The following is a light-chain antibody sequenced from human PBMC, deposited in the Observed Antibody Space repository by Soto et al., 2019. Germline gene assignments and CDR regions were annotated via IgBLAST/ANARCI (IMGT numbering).Light chain of an antibody. CDR3: QQYYNWPLT. V-gene: IGKV3-15*01. CDR1: QSVSSN. CDR2: GAS. Sequence: EIVMTQSPATLSVSPGERATLSCRARQSVSSNLAWYQHKPGQAPSPLIYGASPRATAIPARFSGSGSGTEFTLTISSLQSEDFAVYYCQQYYNWPLTFGGGTTVDIK. J-gene: IGKJ4*01.